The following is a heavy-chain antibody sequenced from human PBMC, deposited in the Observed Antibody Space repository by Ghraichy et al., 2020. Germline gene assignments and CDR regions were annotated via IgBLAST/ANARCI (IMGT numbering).Heavy chain of an antibody. CDR1: GGSFSGYY. CDR3: ARGFAVVPAARFRGMDV. J-gene: IGHJ6*02. Sequence: SETLSLTCAVYGGSFSGYYWSWIRQPPGKGLEWIGEINHSGSTNYNPSLKSRVTISVDTSKNQFSLKLSSVTAADTAVYYCARGFAVVPAARFRGMDVWGQGTTVTVSS. CDR2: INHSGST. V-gene: IGHV4-34*01. D-gene: IGHD2-2*01.